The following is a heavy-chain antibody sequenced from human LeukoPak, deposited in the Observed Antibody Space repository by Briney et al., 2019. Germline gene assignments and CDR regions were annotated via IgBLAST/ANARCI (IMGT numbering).Heavy chain of an antibody. V-gene: IGHV1-69*04. D-gene: IGHD2-8*01. Sequence: SVKVSCKASGGTFSSYAISWVRQAPGQGLEWMGRIIPILGIANYAQKFQGRVTITADKSTSTAYMELSSLRSEDTAVYYCARDFALIRALDYWGQGTLVTVSS. CDR2: IIPILGIA. CDR3: ARDFALIRALDY. J-gene: IGHJ4*02. CDR1: GGTFSSYA.